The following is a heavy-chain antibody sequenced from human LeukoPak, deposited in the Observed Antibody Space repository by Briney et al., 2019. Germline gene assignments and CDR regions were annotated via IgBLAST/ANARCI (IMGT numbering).Heavy chain of an antibody. V-gene: IGHV4-34*01. CDR3: ARGGGYCSGGSCPKPAVNWFDP. Sequence: SETLSLTCAVYGGSFSGYYWSWIRQPPGKGLEWIGEINHSGSTNYNPSLKSRVTISVDTSKNQFSLKLSSVTAADTAVYYCARGGGYCSGGSCPKPAVNWFDPWGQGTLVTVSS. D-gene: IGHD2-15*01. J-gene: IGHJ5*02. CDR1: GGSFSGYY. CDR2: INHSGST.